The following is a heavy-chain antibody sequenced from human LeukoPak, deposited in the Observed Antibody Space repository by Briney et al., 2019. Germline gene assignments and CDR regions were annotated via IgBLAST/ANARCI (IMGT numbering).Heavy chain of an antibody. D-gene: IGHD5-24*01. V-gene: IGHV4-59*01. CDR2: IYYSGST. Sequence: PSETLSLTCTVSGGSISSYYWSWIRQPPGKGLEWIGYIYYSGSTNHNPSLKSRVTISVDTSKNQFSLKLSSVTAADTAVYYCARGVDGYNSKFDYWGQGTLVTVSS. J-gene: IGHJ4*02. CDR3: ARGVDGYNSKFDY. CDR1: GGSISSYY.